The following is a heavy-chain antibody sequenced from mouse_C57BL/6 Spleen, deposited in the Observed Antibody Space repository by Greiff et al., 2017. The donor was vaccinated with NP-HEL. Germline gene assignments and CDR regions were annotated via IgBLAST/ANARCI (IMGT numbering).Heavy chain of an antibody. Sequence: EVKLVESGGDLVKPGGSLKLSCAASGFTFSSYGMSWVRQTPDKRLEWVATISSGGSYTYYPDSVKGRFTISRDNAKNTLYLQMSSLKSEDTAMYYCARDYGSAWFAYWGQGTLVTVSA. CDR1: GFTFSSYG. V-gene: IGHV5-6*01. CDR2: ISSGGSYT. D-gene: IGHD1-1*01. CDR3: ARDYGSAWFAY. J-gene: IGHJ3*01.